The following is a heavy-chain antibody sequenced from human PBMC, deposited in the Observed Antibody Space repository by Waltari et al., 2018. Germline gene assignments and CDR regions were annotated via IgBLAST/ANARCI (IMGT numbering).Heavy chain of an antibody. Sequence: QVQLVQSGAEVKKPGSSVKGSCKASGRTFSSHATSWVRQAPGQGLEWVGGIIPIFGTANYAQKFQGRVTITADESTSTAYMELSSLRSEDTAVYYCAREMATISDHDAFDIWGQGTMVTVSS. CDR1: GRTFSSHA. CDR2: IIPIFGTA. D-gene: IGHD5-12*01. J-gene: IGHJ3*02. V-gene: IGHV1-69*01. CDR3: AREMATISDHDAFDI.